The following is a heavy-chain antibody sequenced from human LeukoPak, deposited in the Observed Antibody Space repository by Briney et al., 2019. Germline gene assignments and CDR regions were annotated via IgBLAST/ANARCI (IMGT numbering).Heavy chain of an antibody. D-gene: IGHD3-22*01. CDR3: AREQTVIYYYDSSGYGGDAFDI. J-gene: IGHJ3*02. V-gene: IGHV3-11*04. CDR2: ISSSGSTI. CDR1: LFTLRDYY. Sequence: RGSLRLSXAPSLFTLRDYYMSWIRQAPGPRLEWVSYISSSGSTIYHPDTLKSRFTICRDNAKNSLYLQMNSLRADDTAVYYCAREQTVIYYYDSSGYGGDAFDIWGQGTMVTVSS.